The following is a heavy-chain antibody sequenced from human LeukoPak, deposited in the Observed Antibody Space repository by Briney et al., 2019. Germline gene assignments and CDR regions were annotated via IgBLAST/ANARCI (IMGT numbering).Heavy chain of an antibody. CDR2: IYYSGST. D-gene: IGHD1-26*01. CDR1: GGSISSSSYY. J-gene: IGHJ4*02. CDR3: ARATYSGSYKIDY. V-gene: IGHV4-39*07. Sequence: PSETLSLTRTVSGGSISSSSYYWGWIRQPPGKGLEWIGSIYYSGSTYYNPSLKSRVTISVDTSKNQFSLKLSSVTAADTAVYYCARATYSGSYKIDYWGQGTLVTVSS.